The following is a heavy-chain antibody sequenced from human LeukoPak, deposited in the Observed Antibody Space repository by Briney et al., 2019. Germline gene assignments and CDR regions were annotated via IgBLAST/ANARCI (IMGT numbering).Heavy chain of an antibody. D-gene: IGHD1-14*01. CDR2: INHSGST. Sequence: KSSETLSLTCAVYGGSFSGYYWSWIRQPPGKGLEWIGEINHSGSTNYNPSLKSRVTISVDTSKNQFSLKLSSVTAADTAVYYCARGRKPDYYYYGMDVWGQGTTVTVSS. CDR1: GGSFSGYY. J-gene: IGHJ6*02. V-gene: IGHV4-34*01. CDR3: ARGRKPDYYYYGMDV.